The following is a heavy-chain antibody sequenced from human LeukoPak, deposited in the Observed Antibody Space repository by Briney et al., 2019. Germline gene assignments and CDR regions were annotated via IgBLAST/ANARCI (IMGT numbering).Heavy chain of an antibody. Sequence: SQTLSLTCTVSGGSVSGGNYFWTWHRQPPGTGLEWIGYMYYSGSTYYNPSLKSRVIISVDPSKNQFTLKLTSMSAADTAMYYCARATDAIFDWFDSWGQGTLVTVSS. J-gene: IGHJ5*01. CDR3: ARATDAIFDWFDS. D-gene: IGHD2-21*02. CDR1: GGSVSGGNYF. CDR2: MYYSGST. V-gene: IGHV4-30-4*01.